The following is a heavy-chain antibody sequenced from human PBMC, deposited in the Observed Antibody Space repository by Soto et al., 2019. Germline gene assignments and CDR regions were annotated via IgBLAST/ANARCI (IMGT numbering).Heavy chain of an antibody. Sequence: ASVKVSCKASGYTFTSYYMHWVRQAPGQGLEWMGIINPSGGSTSYAQKFQGRVTMTRDTSTSTVYMELSSLRSEDTAVYYCAREGYDFWSGYYITGRKYYFDYWGQGTLVTVSS. D-gene: IGHD3-3*01. J-gene: IGHJ4*02. CDR3: AREGYDFWSGYYITGRKYYFDY. CDR2: INPSGGST. V-gene: IGHV1-46*01. CDR1: GYTFTSYY.